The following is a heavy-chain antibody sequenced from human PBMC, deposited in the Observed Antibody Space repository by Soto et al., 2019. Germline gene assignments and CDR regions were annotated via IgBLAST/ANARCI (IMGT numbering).Heavy chain of an antibody. CDR2: IYWDDDK. CDR1: GFSLSTSGVG. CDR3: AHTGPFCTTGVCYTERHFQH. D-gene: IGHD2-8*01. J-gene: IGHJ1*01. V-gene: IGHV2-5*02. Sequence: QITLKESGPTLVKPTQILTLTCTFSGFSLSTSGVGVGWIRQPPGKALEWLALIYWDDDKRYSPSLKSRLTITKDTSKNQVVLTMTNMEYVDTGTYYCAHTGPFCTTGVCYTERHFQHCGQGTLVTVSS.